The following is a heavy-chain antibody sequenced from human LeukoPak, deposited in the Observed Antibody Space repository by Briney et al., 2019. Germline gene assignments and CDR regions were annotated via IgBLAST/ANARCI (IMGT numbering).Heavy chain of an antibody. CDR3: ARDTIWFGELLLNLDV. CDR1: GYTFTGYY. CDR2: INPNSGGT. J-gene: IGHJ6*04. V-gene: IGHV1-2*02. Sequence: GASVKVSCKASGYTFTGYYMHWVRQAPGQGLEWMGWINPNSGGTNYAQKFQGRVTMTRDTSISTAYMELSRLRSDDTAVYYCARDTIWFGELLLNLDVWGKGTTATISS. D-gene: IGHD3-10*01.